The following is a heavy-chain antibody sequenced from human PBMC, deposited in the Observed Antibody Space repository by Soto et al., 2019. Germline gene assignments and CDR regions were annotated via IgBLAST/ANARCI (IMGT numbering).Heavy chain of an antibody. D-gene: IGHD5-12*01. CDR3: ARARPDIVATISYYFDY. Sequence: SETLSLTCTVSGGSISSYYWSWIRQPPGKGLEWIGYIYYSGSTNYNPSLKSRVTISVDTSKNQFSLKLSSVTAADTAVYYCARARPDIVATISYYFDYWGQGTLVNVSS. J-gene: IGHJ4*02. V-gene: IGHV4-59*01. CDR1: GGSISSYY. CDR2: IYYSGST.